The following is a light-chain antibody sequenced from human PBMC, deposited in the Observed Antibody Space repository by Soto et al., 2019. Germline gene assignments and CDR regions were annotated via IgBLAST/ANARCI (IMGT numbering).Light chain of an antibody. Sequence: QSVLTQPPSASGTPGQRVTISCSGSRSNIGSNYVYWFQQLPGTAPKLLIYRNYQRPSGVPDRFSGSKSGTSASLAISGLRSEGEADYYCAAWDDSLSGLFGGGTKVTVL. V-gene: IGLV1-47*01. CDR1: RSNIGSNY. CDR2: RNY. J-gene: IGLJ3*02. CDR3: AAWDDSLSGL.